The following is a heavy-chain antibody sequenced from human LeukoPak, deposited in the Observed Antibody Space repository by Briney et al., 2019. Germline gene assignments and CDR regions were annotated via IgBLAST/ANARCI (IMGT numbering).Heavy chain of an antibody. J-gene: IGHJ5*02. V-gene: IGHV3-7*01. CDR1: GFTFSSYW. CDR2: IKQDGSEK. Sequence: PGGSLRLSCAASGFTFSSYWMSWVRQAPGKGLEWVANIKQDGSEKYYVDSVKGRFTISRDNAKNSLYPQMNSLRAEDTAVYYCAVVVAARWSWDWFDPWGQGTLVTVSS. D-gene: IGHD2-15*01. CDR3: AVVVAARWSWDWFDP.